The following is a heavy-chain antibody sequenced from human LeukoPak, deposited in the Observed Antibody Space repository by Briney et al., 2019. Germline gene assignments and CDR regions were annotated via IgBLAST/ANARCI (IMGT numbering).Heavy chain of an antibody. CDR1: GGSISSSSYY. D-gene: IGHD2-2*01. J-gene: IGHJ5*02. CDR2: IYYSGST. CDR3: ARQRYCSSTSCRTNWFDP. Sequence: SETLSLTCTVSGGSISSSSYYWGWIRQPPGKGLEWIGSIYYSGSTYYNPSLKSRVTISVDTSKNQFSLKLSSVTAADTAVHYCARQRYCSSTSCRTNWFDPWGQGTLVTVSS. V-gene: IGHV4-39*01.